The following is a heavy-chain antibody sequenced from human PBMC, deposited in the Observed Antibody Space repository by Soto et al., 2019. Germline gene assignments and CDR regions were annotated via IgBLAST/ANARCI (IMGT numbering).Heavy chain of an antibody. Sequence: QVQLQESGPGLVKPSQTLSLTCTVSGGSISSGDCYWSWIRQPPGKGLEWMGYIYYSGSTYYNPSLQSRVTISVDTSKNQYALKLSAVTAADTAVYYCARDYYDSSGYYPDYWGQGTLVTVSS. CDR3: ARDYYDSSGYYPDY. CDR1: GGSISSGDCY. J-gene: IGHJ4*02. CDR2: IYYSGST. D-gene: IGHD3-22*01. V-gene: IGHV4-30-4*01.